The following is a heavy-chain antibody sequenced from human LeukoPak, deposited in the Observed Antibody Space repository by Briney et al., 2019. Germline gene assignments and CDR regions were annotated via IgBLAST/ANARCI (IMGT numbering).Heavy chain of an antibody. CDR2: IIPIFGTA. Sequence: ASVKGSCKASGGTCSSYAISWVRQAPGQGLEWMGGIIPIFGTANYAQKFQGRVTITADKSTSTAYMELSSLRSEDTAVYYCATNIVVPAAPPAFDIWGQGTMVTVSS. D-gene: IGHD2-2*01. J-gene: IGHJ3*02. CDR3: ATNIVVPAAPPAFDI. V-gene: IGHV1-69*06. CDR1: GGTCSSYA.